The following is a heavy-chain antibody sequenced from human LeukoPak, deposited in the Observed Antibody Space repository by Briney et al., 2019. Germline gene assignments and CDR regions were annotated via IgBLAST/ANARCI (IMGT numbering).Heavy chain of an antibody. Sequence: SETLSLTCTVSGGSISSGGYYWSWICQHPGKGLEWIGYIYYSGSTYYNPSLKSRVTISVDTSKNQFSLKLSSVTAADTAVYYCARAGGFFSPFGYWGQGTLVTVSS. CDR1: GGSISSGGYY. J-gene: IGHJ4*02. CDR3: ARAGGFFSPFGY. D-gene: IGHD3-3*01. CDR2: IYYSGST. V-gene: IGHV4-31*03.